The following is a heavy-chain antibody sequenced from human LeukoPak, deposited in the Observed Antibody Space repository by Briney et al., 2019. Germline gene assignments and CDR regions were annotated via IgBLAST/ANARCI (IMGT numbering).Heavy chain of an antibody. CDR1: GFTVSSNY. CDR2: IYSGGST. CDR3: ARDYDFWSGSRYMDV. Sequence: PGGSLRLSCAASGFTVSSNYMSWVRQAPGKGLEWVSVIYSGGSTYYADSVKGRFTISRDNSKNTLHLQMNSLRAEDTAVYYCARDYDFWSGSRYMDVWGKGTTVTVSS. J-gene: IGHJ6*03. D-gene: IGHD3-3*01. V-gene: IGHV3-66*02.